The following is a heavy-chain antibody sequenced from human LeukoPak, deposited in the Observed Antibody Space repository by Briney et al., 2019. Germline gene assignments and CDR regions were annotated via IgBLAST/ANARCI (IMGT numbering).Heavy chain of an antibody. J-gene: IGHJ4*02. CDR1: GGPFRGYY. Sequence: SETLSLTCAVYGGPFRGYYWSWIRQPPGKGLEWIGEIIHSGSTNYNPSLKSRVTISVDTSKNQFSLKLSSVTAADTAVYYCARPWKGNWGQGTLVTVSS. CDR3: ARPWKGN. D-gene: IGHD1-1*01. V-gene: IGHV4-34*12. CDR2: IIHSGST.